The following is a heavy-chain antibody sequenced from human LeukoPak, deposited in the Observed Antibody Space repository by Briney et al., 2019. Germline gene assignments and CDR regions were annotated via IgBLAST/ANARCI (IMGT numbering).Heavy chain of an antibody. J-gene: IGHJ6*02. CDR3: ASTGQGYCSGGSCRHYYYGMDV. CDR2: IKQDGSEK. CDR1: GFTFSSYW. V-gene: IGHV3-7*01. D-gene: IGHD2-15*01. Sequence: PGGSLRLSCAASGFTFSSYWMSWVRQAPGKGLEWVANIKQDGSEKYYVDSVKGRFTISRDNAKDSLYLQMNSLRAEDTAVYYCASTGQGYCSGGSCRHYYYGMDVWGQGTTVTVSS.